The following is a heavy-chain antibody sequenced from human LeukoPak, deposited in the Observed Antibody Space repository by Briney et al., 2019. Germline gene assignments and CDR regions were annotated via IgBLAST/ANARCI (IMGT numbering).Heavy chain of an antibody. Sequence: PSGTLSLTCAVSGGSISSSNWWSWVRQPPGKGLEWIGEIYHSGSTNYNPSLKSRVTISVDKSKNQFSLKLSSVTAADTAVYYCARESSSWYVSRRGWFDPWGQGTLVTVSS. CDR1: GGSISSSNW. CDR3: ARESSSWYVSRRGWFDP. CDR2: IYHSGST. D-gene: IGHD6-13*01. V-gene: IGHV4-4*02. J-gene: IGHJ5*02.